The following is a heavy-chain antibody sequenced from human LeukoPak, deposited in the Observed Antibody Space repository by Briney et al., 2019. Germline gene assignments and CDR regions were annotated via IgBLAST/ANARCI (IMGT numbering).Heavy chain of an antibody. CDR3: ARDSGYCSSTSCYEL. V-gene: IGHV1-46*01. D-gene: IGHD2-2*01. CDR2: INPSGGST. Sequence: ASVKVSCKASGYTFTSYYMHWVRQAPGQGLEWMGIINPSGGSTSYAQKFQGGVTMTRDMSTSTVYLELSSLRSDDTAVYYCARDSGYCSSTSCYELWGQGTLVTVSS. J-gene: IGHJ4*02. CDR1: GYTFTSYY.